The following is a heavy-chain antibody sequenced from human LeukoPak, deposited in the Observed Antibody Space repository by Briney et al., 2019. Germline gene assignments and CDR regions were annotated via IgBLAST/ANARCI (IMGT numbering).Heavy chain of an antibody. CDR3: AKGEVVVVPAAADFDY. CDR2: IRYDGSNK. CDR1: GFTFSSYG. J-gene: IGHJ4*02. V-gene: IGHV3-30*02. D-gene: IGHD2-2*01. Sequence: GGSLRLSCAASGFTFSSYGMHWVRQAPGKGLEWVAFIRYDGSNKYYADSVKGRFTISRDNSKNTLYLQMNSPRAEDTAVYYRAKGEVVVVPAAADFDYWGQGTLVTVSS.